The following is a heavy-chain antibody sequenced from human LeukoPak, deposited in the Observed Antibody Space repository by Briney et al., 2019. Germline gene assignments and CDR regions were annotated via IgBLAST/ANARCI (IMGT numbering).Heavy chain of an antibody. CDR3: ARDNRHLGYCSSTSCYSQAGWFDP. Sequence: ASVKVSCKASGYTFTSYAMNWVRQAPGQGLEWMGLINTNTGNPTYAQGFTGRFVFSLDTSVSTAYLQISSLKAEDTAVYYCARDNRHLGYCSSTSCYSQAGWFDPWGQGTLVTVSS. V-gene: IGHV7-4-1*02. CDR1: GYTFTSYA. D-gene: IGHD2-2*01. J-gene: IGHJ5*02. CDR2: INTNTGNP.